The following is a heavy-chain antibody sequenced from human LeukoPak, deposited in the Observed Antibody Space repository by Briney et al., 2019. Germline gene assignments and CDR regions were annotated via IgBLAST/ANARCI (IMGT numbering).Heavy chain of an antibody. CDR2: IYYSGST. CDR1: GGSISSSSYY. V-gene: IGHV4-39*01. D-gene: IGHD3-10*01. J-gene: IGHJ5*02. CDR3: ARRYYGPNWFDP. Sequence: SETLSLTCTVSGGSISSSSYYWGWIRQPPGKGRGWIGSIYYSGSTYYNPSLKRRVTISVDTSKNQLSLKLLGVTAADTALSYCARRYYGPNWFDPWGEGTLVTVSS.